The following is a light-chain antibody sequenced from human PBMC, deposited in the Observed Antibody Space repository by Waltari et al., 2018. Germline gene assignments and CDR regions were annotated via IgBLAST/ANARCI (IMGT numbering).Light chain of an antibody. CDR3: QQYYTTPCT. J-gene: IGKJ2*02. CDR1: HSVLSSTNSNNY. V-gene: IGKV4-1*01. CDR2: WAS. Sequence: DIVLTQSPDSLALSLGERATIRCRSSHSVLSSTNSNNYLAWYQPRPGQPPILRFYWASTRVSGVPDRFDGSGSGTDFTLTISSLQAEDLAVYYCQQYYTTPCTFGQGTRLEIK.